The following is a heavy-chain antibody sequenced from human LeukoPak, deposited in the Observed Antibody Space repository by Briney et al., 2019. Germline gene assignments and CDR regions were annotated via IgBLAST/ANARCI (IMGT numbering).Heavy chain of an antibody. CDR2: MYSRGST. Sequence: SETLSLTCTVSGGSISGYSWSWIRQPPGKGLEWIGYMYSRGSTNDNPSLKSRVTISRDTSKNQPSLKVTSVTAADTAMYYCARHYTYGDPPAFDIWGQGTMVTVSS. J-gene: IGHJ3*02. D-gene: IGHD4-17*01. CDR3: ARHYTYGDPPAFDI. V-gene: IGHV4-59*08. CDR1: GGSISGYS.